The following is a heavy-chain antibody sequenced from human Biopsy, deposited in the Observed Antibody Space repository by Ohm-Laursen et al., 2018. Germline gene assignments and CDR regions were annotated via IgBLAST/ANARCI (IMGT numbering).Heavy chain of an antibody. J-gene: IGHJ3*02. D-gene: IGHD2/OR15-2a*01. V-gene: IGHV4-34*01. CDR1: GGPLSGYY. Sequence: GTLSLTCVVYGGPLSGYYWNWIRQSPGKGLEWIGEINHRGFTSNNPSLKSRVTISVDTSKNQFSLKLGSVTAADTAVYYCAKNLAVSSYALDIWGQGTMVTVSS. CDR2: INHRGFT. CDR3: AKNLAVSSYALDI.